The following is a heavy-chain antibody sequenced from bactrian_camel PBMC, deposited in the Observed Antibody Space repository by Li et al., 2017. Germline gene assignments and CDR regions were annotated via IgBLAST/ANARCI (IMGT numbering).Heavy chain of an antibody. CDR2: ISSVDMS. CDR3: AADRLNCDLGRPQDYDY. CDR1: GDNFSGYA. Sequence: HVQLVESGGGSVQAGGSLRLSCASSGDNFSGYAMAWFRQAPGQEREGVAGISSVDMSKYAESVQGRFTISKDNANKILYLQMNSLKPEDTGMYYCAADRLNCDLGRPQDYDYWGRGTQVTVS. J-gene: IGHJ4*01. V-gene: IGHV3S53*01. D-gene: IGHD4*01.